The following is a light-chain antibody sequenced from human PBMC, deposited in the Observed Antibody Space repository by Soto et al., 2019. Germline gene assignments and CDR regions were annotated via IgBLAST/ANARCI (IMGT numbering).Light chain of an antibody. V-gene: IGLV1-47*01. CDR2: RNN. CDR1: SSNIGDNY. J-gene: IGLJ1*01. Sequence: QSVLTQPPSASGTPGQKVTISCSGSSSNIGDNYVYWHQQLPGTAPKLLIYRNNQRPSGVPDRFSGSKSGTSASLAISGLRSEDEADYYCAAWDDSLSGYGFGPGTKVTVL. CDR3: AAWDDSLSGYG.